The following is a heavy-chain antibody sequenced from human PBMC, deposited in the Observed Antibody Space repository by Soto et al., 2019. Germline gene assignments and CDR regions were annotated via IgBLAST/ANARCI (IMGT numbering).Heavy chain of an antibody. Sequence: QVQLVQSGAEVKKPGASVKVSCKASGYTFTSYGISWVRQAPGQGLEWMGWISAYNGNTNYAQKLQGRVTMTTDTSPSTAYMELRSRRSDDTAVYSCARAPRSSWYAPWGQGTLVTVSS. CDR3: ARAPRSSWYAP. D-gene: IGHD6-13*01. J-gene: IGHJ5*02. CDR1: GYTFTSYG. CDR2: ISAYNGNT. V-gene: IGHV1-18*01.